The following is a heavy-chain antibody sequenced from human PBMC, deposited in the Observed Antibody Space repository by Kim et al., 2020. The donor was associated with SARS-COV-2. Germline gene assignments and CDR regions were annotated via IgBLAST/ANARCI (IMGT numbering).Heavy chain of an antibody. V-gene: IGHV4-59*01. D-gene: IGHD3-10*01. Sequence: SETLSLTCTVSGGSISSYYWSWIRQPPGKGLEWIGYIYYSGSTNYNPSLKSRVTISVDTSKNQFSLKLSSVTAADTAVYYCARVKVREANFAVIADYYFDYWGQGTLVTVSS. J-gene: IGHJ4*02. CDR2: IYYSGST. CDR3: ARVKVREANFAVIADYYFDY. CDR1: GGSISSYY.